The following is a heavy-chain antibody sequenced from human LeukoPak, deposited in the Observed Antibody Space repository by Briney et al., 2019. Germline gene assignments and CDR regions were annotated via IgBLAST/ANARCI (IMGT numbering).Heavy chain of an antibody. J-gene: IGHJ4*02. D-gene: IGHD4/OR15-4a*01. CDR3: ARGPASMGLYFDY. CDR1: GGTFSSYA. Sequence: SVKVSCKASGGTFSSYAISWVRQAPGQGLEWMGGIIPIFGTANYAQKFRGRVTITTDESTSTAYMELSSLRSEDTAVYYCARGPASMGLYFDYWGQGTLVTVSS. V-gene: IGHV1-69*05. CDR2: IIPIFGTA.